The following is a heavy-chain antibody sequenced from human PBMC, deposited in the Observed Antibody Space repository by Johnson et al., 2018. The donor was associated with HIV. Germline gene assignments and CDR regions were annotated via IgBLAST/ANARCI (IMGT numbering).Heavy chain of an antibody. V-gene: IGHV3-30-3*01. CDR2: ISYDGSNK. D-gene: IGHD3-3*01. CDR1: GFTFSSYA. CDR3: AREGYYNFWSGADAFDI. J-gene: IGHJ3*02. Sequence: VQLVESGGGVVQPGRSLRLSCAASGFTFSSYAMHWVRQAPGKGLEWVAVISYDGSNKYYADSVKGRFPISRDNSKNTLYLQMNSLRAEDTGVYYCAREGYYNFWSGADAFDIWGQGTMVTVSS.